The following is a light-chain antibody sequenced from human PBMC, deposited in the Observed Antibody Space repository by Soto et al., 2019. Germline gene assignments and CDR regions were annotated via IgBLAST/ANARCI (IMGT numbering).Light chain of an antibody. CDR2: EVR. Sequence: QSALTQPASVSGSPGQSITISCAGTMRDVGAYNLVSWYQQHPGRAPQLIIYEVRTRPSGISFRFSGSKSGNTASLTISGLQAEDEADYYCSSYTPKSSLIFGGGTKVTVL. CDR3: SSYTPKSSLI. J-gene: IGLJ2*01. CDR1: MRDVGAYNL. V-gene: IGLV2-14*01.